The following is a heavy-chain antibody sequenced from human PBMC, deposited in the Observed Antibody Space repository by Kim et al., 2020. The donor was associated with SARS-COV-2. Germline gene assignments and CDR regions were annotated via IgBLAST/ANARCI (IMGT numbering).Heavy chain of an antibody. J-gene: IGHJ4*02. D-gene: IGHD2-2*01. V-gene: IGHV4-59*01. CDR2: MYFTGYT. CDR1: GGSISSYY. Sequence: SETLSLTCSVSGGSISSYYWSWFRQPPGKRLEWIGYMYFTGYTTSNPSLKSRVTISVDTSKSQFSLKLTSVTAADTAVYYCAWHLGFCSTTRCNAYFDSWGQGTLVTVSS. CDR3: AWHLGFCSTTRCNAYFDS.